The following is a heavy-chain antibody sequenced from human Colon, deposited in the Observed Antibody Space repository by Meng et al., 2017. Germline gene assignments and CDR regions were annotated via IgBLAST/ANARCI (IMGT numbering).Heavy chain of an antibody. CDR2: TSAYNDKT. D-gene: IGHD2/OR15-2a*01. CDR1: GYIFTNYG. Sequence: ASVKVYCKASGYIFTNYGISWLRQPPVQAPEWMGWTSAYNDKTTYVQKFQGRVSMTTDTSTNTAYLELTSLRSDDTAVYYWAREQTFPDYWGQGTLVTVSS. J-gene: IGHJ4*02. V-gene: IGHV1-18*01. CDR3: AREQTFPDY.